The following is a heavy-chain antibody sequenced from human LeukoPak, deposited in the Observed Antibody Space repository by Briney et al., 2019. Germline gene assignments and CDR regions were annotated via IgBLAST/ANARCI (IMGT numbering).Heavy chain of an antibody. D-gene: IGHD3-3*01. CDR1: GFTFSSYG. J-gene: IGHJ4*02. Sequence: GGSLRLSCAASGFTFSSYGMHWVRQAPGKGLEWVAVISYDGSNKYYADSVKGRFTISRDNSKNTLYLQMNSLRAEDTAVYYCARSSGLNYDFWSGYPTHFDYWGQGTLVTVSS. V-gene: IGHV3-30*03. CDR2: ISYDGSNK. CDR3: ARSSGLNYDFWSGYPTHFDY.